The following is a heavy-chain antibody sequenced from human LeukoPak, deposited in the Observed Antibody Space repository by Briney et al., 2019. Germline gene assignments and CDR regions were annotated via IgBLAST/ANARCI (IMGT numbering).Heavy chain of an antibody. CDR2: IWYDGSNK. CDR1: GFTFSSYG. V-gene: IGHV3-33*01. D-gene: IGHD3-3*01. J-gene: IGHJ4*02. CDR3: ARDRVIFGVVNTYYFDY. Sequence: GRSLRLSCAASGFTFSSYGMHWVRQAPGKGLEWVAVIWYDGSNKYYADSVKGRFTISRDNSKSTLYLQMNSLRAEDTAVYYCARDRVIFGVVNTYYFDYWGQGTLVTVSS.